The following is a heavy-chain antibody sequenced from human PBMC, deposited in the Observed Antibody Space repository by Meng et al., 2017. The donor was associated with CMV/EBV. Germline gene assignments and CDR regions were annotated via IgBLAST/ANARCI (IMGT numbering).Heavy chain of an antibody. V-gene: IGHV1-18*01. J-gene: IGHJ6*02. CDR2: ISAYNGNT. CDR1: GYTFTSYG. Sequence: VSVPVSCQASGYTFTSYGIIWVRQAPGQGLEWMGWISAYNGNTNYPQKLQGRATMTTATSTSTAHLALRSLRSDDTAVYYCPREEGSSWYGGNYYYGMDVWGQGTTVTVSS. CDR3: PREEGSSWYGGNYYYGMDV. D-gene: IGHD6-13*01.